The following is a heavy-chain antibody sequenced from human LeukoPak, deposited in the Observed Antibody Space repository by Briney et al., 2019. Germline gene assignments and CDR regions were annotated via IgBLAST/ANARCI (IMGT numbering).Heavy chain of an antibody. Sequence: ASVKVSCKASGYTFTSYDINWVRQATGQGLEWMGWMNPNSGNTGYAQKFQGRVTMTRNTSISTAYMELSSLRSEDTAVYYCARVQGWGSGNGYYMDVWGKGTTVTISS. J-gene: IGHJ6*03. CDR2: MNPNSGNT. CDR3: ARVQGWGSGNGYYMDV. CDR1: GYTFTSYD. V-gene: IGHV1-8*01. D-gene: IGHD3-10*01.